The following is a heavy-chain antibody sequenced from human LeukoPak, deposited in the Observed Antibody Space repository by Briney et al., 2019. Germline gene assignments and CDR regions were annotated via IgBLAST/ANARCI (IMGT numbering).Heavy chain of an antibody. Sequence: GGSLRLSCEASGVTFSSYVMSWVRQAPGKGLEWVSVIYSGGSTYYADSVKGRFTISRDNSKNTLYLQMNSLRAEDTAVYYCARGPPYYYDSSGYLDYWGQGTLVTVSS. V-gene: IGHV3-66*01. CDR1: GVTFSSYV. D-gene: IGHD3-22*01. CDR2: IYSGGST. J-gene: IGHJ4*02. CDR3: ARGPPYYYDSSGYLDY.